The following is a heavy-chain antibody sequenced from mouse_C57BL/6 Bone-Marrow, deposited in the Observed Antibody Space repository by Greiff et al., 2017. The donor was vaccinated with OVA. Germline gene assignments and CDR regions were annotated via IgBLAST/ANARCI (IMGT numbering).Heavy chain of an antibody. CDR1: GFTFSSYG. J-gene: IGHJ3*01. D-gene: IGHD1-1*01. V-gene: IGHV5-6*02. CDR2: ISSGGSYT. CDR3: AEHYYGSSPPFAY. Sequence: DVMLVESGGDLVKPGGSLKLSCAASGFTFSSYGMSWVRQTPDKRLEWVATISSGGSYTYYPDSVKGRFTISRDNAKNTLYLQMSSLKSEDTAMYYCAEHYYGSSPPFAYWGQGTLVTVSA.